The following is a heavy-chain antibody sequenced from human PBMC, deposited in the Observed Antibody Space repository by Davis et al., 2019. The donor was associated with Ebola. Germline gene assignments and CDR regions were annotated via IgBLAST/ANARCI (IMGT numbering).Heavy chain of an antibody. CDR3: ARRDSAVAGTWSY. J-gene: IGHJ4*02. Sequence: KVSCKGSGYSFTSYWISWVRQMPGKGLEWMGRIDPSDSYTNYSPSFQGHVTISADKSISTAYLQWSSLKASDTAMYYCARRDSAVAGTWSYWGQGTLVTVSS. V-gene: IGHV5-10-1*01. D-gene: IGHD6-19*01. CDR2: IDPSDSYT. CDR1: GYSFTSYW.